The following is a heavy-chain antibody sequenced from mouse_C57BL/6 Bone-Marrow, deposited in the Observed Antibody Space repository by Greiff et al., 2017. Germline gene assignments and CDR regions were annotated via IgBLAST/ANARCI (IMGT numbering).Heavy chain of an antibody. V-gene: IGHV1-81*01. CDR3: AREGVYYSAWFAY. CDR2: IYPRSGNT. CDR1: GYTFPSSG. Sequence: QVQLQQSGAELARPGASVKLSCKASGYTFPSSGISWVKQRTGQGLEWIGEIYPRSGNTYYNEKFKGKATLTADKSSSTAYMELRSLTSEDSAVYFRAREGVYYSAWFAYWGQGTLVTVSA. D-gene: IGHD2-1*01. J-gene: IGHJ3*01.